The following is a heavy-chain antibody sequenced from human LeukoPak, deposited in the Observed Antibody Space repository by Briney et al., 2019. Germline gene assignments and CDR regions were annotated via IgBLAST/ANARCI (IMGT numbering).Heavy chain of an antibody. V-gene: IGHV1-2*02. D-gene: IGHD3-10*01. Sequence: GASVKVSCKASGYTFTGYYMHWVRQAPGQGLEWMGWINPNSGGTNYAQKFQGRVTMTRDTSISTAYMELSRLRSDDTAVYYCARRPGSGSYYNWFDPWGQGTLVTVSS. J-gene: IGHJ5*02. CDR1: GYTFTGYY. CDR3: ARRPGSGSYYNWFDP. CDR2: INPNSGGT.